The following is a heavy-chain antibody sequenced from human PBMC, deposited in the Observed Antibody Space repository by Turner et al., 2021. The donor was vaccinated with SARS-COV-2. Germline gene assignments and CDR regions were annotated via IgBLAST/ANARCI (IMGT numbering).Heavy chain of an antibody. CDR1: GFTFTNAW. Sequence: EVQLVESGGGCVKPGGSLRASGAASGFTFTNAWMSWVRQAPGKGLEWVGRIKPQADGATTAYSAPVKGRFTISRDDSKSTVYLQMSSLKTDDTAVYYCTTAPALSLAWGPGTLVTGSS. V-gene: IGHV3-15*01. CDR2: IKPQADGATT. J-gene: IGHJ4*02. CDR3: TTAPALSLA. D-gene: IGHD3-3*02.